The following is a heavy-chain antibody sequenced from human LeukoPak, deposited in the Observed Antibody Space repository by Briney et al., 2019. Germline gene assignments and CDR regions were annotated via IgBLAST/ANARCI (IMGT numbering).Heavy chain of an antibody. V-gene: IGHV1-69*05. CDR1: GDTFSNSA. CDR3: ARSFGCSSGNCSPSYYCHYMDV. Sequence: SVKLSCKASGDTFSNSAISRVRHGPGQGLEWMGGTIPLFGTANYSQNFKGRGTITTAESTRTVYMEMSSMTYEATAVYYCARSFGCSSGNCSPSYYCHYMDVWGKGSTVIVSS. CDR2: TIPLFGTA. J-gene: IGHJ6*03. D-gene: IGHD1-1*01.